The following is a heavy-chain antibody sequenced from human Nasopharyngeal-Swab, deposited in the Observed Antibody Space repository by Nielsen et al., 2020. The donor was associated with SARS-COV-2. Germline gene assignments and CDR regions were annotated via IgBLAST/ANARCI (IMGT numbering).Heavy chain of an antibody. D-gene: IGHD2/OR15-2a*01. CDR2: VYSNGST. Sequence: SETLSLTCTVSGGSISSGDYSWSWVRQPAGKGLEWIGLVYSNGSTDYNPSLKSRVAISLDTSKNEVSLKLSSVTAADTALYYCARERGYYLLFNYYHYMDVWGKGTTVTVSS. J-gene: IGHJ6*03. V-gene: IGHV4-61*02. CDR3: ARERGYYLLFNYYHYMDV. CDR1: GGSISSGDYS.